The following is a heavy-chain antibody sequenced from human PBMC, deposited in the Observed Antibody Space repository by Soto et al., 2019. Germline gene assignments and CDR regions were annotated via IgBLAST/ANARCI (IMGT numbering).Heavy chain of an antibody. Sequence: QVQLVESGGGVVQPGRSLRLSCAASGFTFSSYAMHWVRQAPGKGLEWVAVISYDGSNKYYADSVKGRFTISRDNSKNTLYLQMNSLRAEDTAVYYCAWAYGGNSGGGDYYYYGMDVWGQWTTVTVSS. D-gene: IGHD4-17*01. CDR2: ISYDGSNK. J-gene: IGHJ6*02. CDR3: AWAYGGNSGGGDYYYYGMDV. CDR1: GFTFSSYA. V-gene: IGHV3-30-3*01.